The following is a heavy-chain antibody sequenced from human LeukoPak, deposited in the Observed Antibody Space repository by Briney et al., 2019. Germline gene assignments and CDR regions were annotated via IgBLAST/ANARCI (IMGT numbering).Heavy chain of an antibody. J-gene: IGHJ4*02. CDR3: AKGVTYYGSGSPEV. D-gene: IGHD3-10*01. Sequence: GGSLRLSCAASGFTFAGYAMTWVRQAPGKGLEWVSGISGSGGSTYYTDSVRGRFTISRDNSKNTLSLQMNSLRAEDTAMYYCAKGVTYYGSGSPEVWGQGTLVTVSS. CDR1: GFTFAGYA. V-gene: IGHV3-23*01. CDR2: ISGSGGST.